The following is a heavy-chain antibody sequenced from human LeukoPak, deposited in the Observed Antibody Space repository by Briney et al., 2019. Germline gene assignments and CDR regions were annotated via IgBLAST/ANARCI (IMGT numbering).Heavy chain of an antibody. CDR1: GGSIGSFY. CDR2: VYYTGST. V-gene: IGHV4-59*03. J-gene: IGHJ6*02. Sequence: SETLSLTCTVSGGSIGSFYWTWIRQTPRKGLEWIGSVYYTGSTNYNPSLKSRVTISIDTSRSQFSLKLTSVTVADTAVYHCALSSIHKDYYFGMDVWGQGTTVTVSS. CDR3: ALSSIHKDYYFGMDV. D-gene: IGHD2-2*01.